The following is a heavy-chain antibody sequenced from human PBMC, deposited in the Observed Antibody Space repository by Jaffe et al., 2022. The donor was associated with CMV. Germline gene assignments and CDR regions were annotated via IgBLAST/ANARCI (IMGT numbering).Heavy chain of an antibody. J-gene: IGHJ6*03. CDR3: ARAYGTMVRGAPPMDV. CDR1: GFTFSSYE. D-gene: IGHD3-10*01. CDR2: ISSSGSTI. Sequence: EVQLVESGGGLVQPGGSLRLSCAASGFTFSSYEMNWVRQAPGKGLEWVSYISSSGSTIYYADSVKGRFTISRDNAKNSLYLQMNSLRAEDTAVYYCARAYGTMVRGAPPMDVWGKGTTVTVSS. V-gene: IGHV3-48*03.